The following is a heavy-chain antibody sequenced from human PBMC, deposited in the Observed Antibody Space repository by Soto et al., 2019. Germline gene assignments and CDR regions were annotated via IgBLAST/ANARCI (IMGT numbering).Heavy chain of an antibody. CDR2: INPSGGST. J-gene: IGHJ4*02. Sequence: ASVKVSCKASGYTFTSYYMHWVRQAPGQGLEWMGIINPSGGSTSYAQNFQGRVTMTRDTSTSTVYMELSSLRSEDTAVYYCARTQCSSTRCYVGSWDYWGQGTLVTVSS. D-gene: IGHD2-2*01. V-gene: IGHV1-46*01. CDR1: GYTFTSYY. CDR3: ARTQCSSTRCYVGSWDY.